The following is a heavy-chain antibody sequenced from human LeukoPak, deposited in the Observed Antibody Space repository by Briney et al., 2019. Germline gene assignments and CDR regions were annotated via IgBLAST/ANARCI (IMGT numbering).Heavy chain of an antibody. V-gene: IGHV4-59*01. CDR3: ARYWNYGAPQYYFDY. CDR2: IYYSGST. CDR1: GGSISPYY. D-gene: IGHD1-7*01. J-gene: IGHJ4*02. Sequence: PSETLSLTCTVSGGSISPYYWSWIRQPPGKGLEWTGYIYYSGSTKYNPSLKSRVTISVDTSKNQFSLKLSSVTAADTAVYYCARYWNYGAPQYYFDYWGQGTLVTVSS.